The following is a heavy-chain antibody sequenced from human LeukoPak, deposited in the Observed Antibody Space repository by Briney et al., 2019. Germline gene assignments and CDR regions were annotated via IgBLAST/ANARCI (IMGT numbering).Heavy chain of an antibody. CDR1: GGSFSGSS. Sequence: SETLSLTCGVFGGSFSGSSWSWIRQSPGKGREWIGDINARGAINFNPSLQSRVLISLDASRTQFSLKMHSLTAADTAVYYCAREQALPGVTISGVVVMGYFDTWGQGALVTVSS. V-gene: IGHV4-34*01. D-gene: IGHD3-3*01. J-gene: IGHJ4*02. CDR3: AREQALPGVTISGVVVMGYFDT. CDR2: INARGAI.